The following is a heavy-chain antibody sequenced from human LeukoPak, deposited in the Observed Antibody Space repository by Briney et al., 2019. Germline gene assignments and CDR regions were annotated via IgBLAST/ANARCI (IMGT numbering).Heavy chain of an antibody. V-gene: IGHV4-59*08. D-gene: IGHD3-9*01. Sequence: SETLSLTCTVSGGSISSYYWTWIRQPPGKGLEWIGFIYNSRNTNYNPSLKSRVTISFDTSKNQFSLKLSSVTAADTAVYYCARRNILTEGEAFDIWGQGTMVTVSS. CDR2: IYNSRNT. CDR1: GGSISSYY. CDR3: ARRNILTEGEAFDI. J-gene: IGHJ3*02.